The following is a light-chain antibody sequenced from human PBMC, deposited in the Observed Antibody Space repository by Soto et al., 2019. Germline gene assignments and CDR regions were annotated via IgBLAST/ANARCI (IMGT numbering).Light chain of an antibody. CDR3: QQYNSWPRT. Sequence: EVVMTQSPATLSVSPGERATLSCRASESVSNKVAWYQQRPGQAPRLLISEASTRATDIPSRFGGSGSGTEFTLTIASLQSEDFAVYYCQQYNSWPRTFGQGTKVVIK. CDR2: EAS. V-gene: IGKV3-15*01. J-gene: IGKJ1*01. CDR1: ESVSNK.